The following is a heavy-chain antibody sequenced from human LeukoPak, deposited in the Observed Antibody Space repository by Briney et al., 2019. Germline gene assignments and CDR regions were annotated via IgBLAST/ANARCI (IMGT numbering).Heavy chain of an antibody. J-gene: IGHJ4*02. CDR2: INSDGINT. D-gene: IGHD4-11*01. CDR1: GFTFSNYW. Sequence: PGGSLRLSCAASGFTFSNYWMHWVRQAPGKGLVWVSRINSDGINTSYADSVKGRFTISRDSAKNSLYLQMNSLRAEDTAVYYCARDRDNYGSFDYWGQGTLVTVPS. CDR3: ARDRDNYGSFDY. V-gene: IGHV3-74*01.